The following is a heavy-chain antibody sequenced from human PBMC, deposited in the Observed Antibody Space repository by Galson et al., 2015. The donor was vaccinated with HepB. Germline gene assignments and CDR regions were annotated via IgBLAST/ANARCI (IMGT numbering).Heavy chain of an antibody. Sequence: SVKVSCKASGYPFSSYGLSWVRQAPGQGLEWMGWISVYNGNTNYARKLQGRVTMTTDTSTSTAYMELRSLRSDDTAVYYCAKFGDPRAHDYGQYHLDYWGQGALVTVSS. CDR1: GYPFSSYG. J-gene: IGHJ4*02. V-gene: IGHV1-18*04. D-gene: IGHD4-17*01. CDR2: ISVYNGNT. CDR3: AKFGDPRAHDYGQYHLDY.